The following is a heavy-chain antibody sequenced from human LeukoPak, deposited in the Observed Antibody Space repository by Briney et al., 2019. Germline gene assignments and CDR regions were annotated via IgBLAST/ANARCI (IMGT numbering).Heavy chain of an antibody. V-gene: IGHV3-23*01. CDR2: INPGSGT. CDR1: GFSFITYV. CDR3: ARGSRKTRFDY. Sequence: GGSLRLSCAASGFSFITYVMNWVRQAPGKGLEWVSTINPGSGTYYADSVKGRFSISRDNSKSTLSLQMNSLRAEDTAVYYCARGSRKTRFDYWGQGSLVIVSS. D-gene: IGHD6-6*01. J-gene: IGHJ4*02.